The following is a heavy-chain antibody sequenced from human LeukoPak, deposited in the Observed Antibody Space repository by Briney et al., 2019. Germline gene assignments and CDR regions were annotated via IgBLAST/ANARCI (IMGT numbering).Heavy chain of an antibody. D-gene: IGHD6-19*01. CDR1: GFTFSSYG. CDR3: AKDQAYFSSGQYRFDY. Sequence: GGSLRLSCAASGFTFSSYGMHWVRQAPGKGLEWVAVISYDESNTYYGNSVEGRFTVSRDNSKDTLYLQMNSLRFEDTAVYCCAKDQAYFSSGQYRFDYWGLGTLVTVSS. J-gene: IGHJ4*02. CDR2: ISYDESNT. V-gene: IGHV3-30*18.